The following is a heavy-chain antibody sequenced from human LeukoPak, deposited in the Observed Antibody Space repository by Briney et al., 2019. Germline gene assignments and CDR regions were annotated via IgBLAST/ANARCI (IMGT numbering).Heavy chain of an antibody. J-gene: IGHJ4*02. Sequence: PSETLSLTCAVSGYSISSGYYWGWIRQPPGKGLEWIGSIYHSGSTYYNPSLKSRVTISVDTSKNQFSLKLSSVTAADTAVYYCARAGYTYGQPFDSWGQGTLVTVSS. CDR1: GYSISSGYY. V-gene: IGHV4-38-2*01. CDR2: IYHSGST. D-gene: IGHD5-18*01. CDR3: ARAGYTYGQPFDS.